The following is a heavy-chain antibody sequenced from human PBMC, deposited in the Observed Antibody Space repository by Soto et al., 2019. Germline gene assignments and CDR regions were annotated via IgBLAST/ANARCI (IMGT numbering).Heavy chain of an antibody. CDR2: ITDHGDST. CDR3: AKSPPRYCSRTTCPFDF. Sequence: GGSLRLSCAASGFTFSSDAMSWVRQAPGKGLDWVSAITDHGDSTYYADSVKGRFTISRDNSKNTLYLQMNSLRAEDTAVYYCAKSPPRYCSRTTCPFDFWGQGTLVTVSS. D-gene: IGHD2-2*01. J-gene: IGHJ4*02. CDR1: GFTFSSDA. V-gene: IGHV3-23*01.